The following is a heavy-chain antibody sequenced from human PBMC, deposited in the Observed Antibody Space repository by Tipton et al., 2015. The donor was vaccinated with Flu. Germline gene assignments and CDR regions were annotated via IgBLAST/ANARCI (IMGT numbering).Heavy chain of an antibody. CDR3: ARVSPGVESWFDP. Sequence: LRLSCSVSGDSMTSSRYYWGWIRQPPGKGLEWIGSIFHSGSTYHNPSLKSRVTISVDTSKNQFSLKLISVTAADTAVYYCARVSPGVESWFDPWGQGTLVTVSS. CDR2: IFHSGST. CDR1: GDSMTSSRYY. D-gene: IGHD3-3*01. V-gene: IGHV4-39*07. J-gene: IGHJ5*02.